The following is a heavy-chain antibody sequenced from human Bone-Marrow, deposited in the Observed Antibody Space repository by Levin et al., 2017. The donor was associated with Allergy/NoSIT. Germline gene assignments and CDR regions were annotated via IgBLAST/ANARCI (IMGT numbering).Heavy chain of an antibody. D-gene: IGHD1-26*01. Sequence: GGSLRLSCVASGFTFEDYGMHWVRHVPGKGLQWVSGITANSDNIGYADSVEGRFTVSRDNAKKSLFLQMNSLRPEDTALYYCAKVRAAASGTGNFDSWGQGTWVTVSS. CDR3: AKVRAAASGTGNFDS. CDR2: ITANSDNI. V-gene: IGHV3-9*01. CDR1: GFTFEDYG. J-gene: IGHJ4*02.